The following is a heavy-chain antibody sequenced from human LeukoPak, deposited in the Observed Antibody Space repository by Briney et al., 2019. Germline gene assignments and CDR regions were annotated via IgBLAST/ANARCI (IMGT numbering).Heavy chain of an antibody. CDR2: ISWNSGSI. Sequence: PGGSLRLSCAASGFTFSSYAMHWVRQAPGKGLEWVSGISWNSGSIGYADSVKGRFTISRDNAKNSLYLQMNSLKTEDTAVYYCTTYSSGWYDNWFDPWGQGTLVTVSS. CDR3: TTYSSGWYDNWFDP. J-gene: IGHJ5*02. V-gene: IGHV3-9*01. CDR1: GFTFSSYA. D-gene: IGHD6-19*01.